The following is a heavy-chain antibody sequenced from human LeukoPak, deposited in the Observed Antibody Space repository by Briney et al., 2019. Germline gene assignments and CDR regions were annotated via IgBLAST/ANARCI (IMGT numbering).Heavy chain of an antibody. CDR1: GYTFTSYG. CDR2: ISAYNGNT. J-gene: IGHJ4*02. V-gene: IGHV1-18*01. D-gene: IGHD2-8*01. Sequence: ASVKVSCKASGYTFTSYGISWVRQAPGQGLEWMGWISAYNGNTNYAQKLQGRVTMTTDTSTSTAYMELRRLRSDDTAVFYCARDLGVLMVYDRPYYFDYWGQGTLVTVSS. CDR3: ARDLGVLMVYDRPYYFDY.